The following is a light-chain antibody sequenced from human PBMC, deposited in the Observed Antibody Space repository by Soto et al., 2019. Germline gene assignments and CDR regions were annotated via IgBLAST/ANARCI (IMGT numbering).Light chain of an antibody. CDR2: EVS. Sequence: QSVLTQPASVSGSPGQSITISCTGTSSDVGYYNYVSWFQQYPGKAPKLLIYEVSSRPSGVSYRFSGSKSGNTASLTISGLQAEDEADYYFSSYTTSSTRVFGGGTKLTVL. CDR3: SSYTTSSTRV. CDR1: SSDVGYYNY. J-gene: IGLJ2*01. V-gene: IGLV2-14*01.